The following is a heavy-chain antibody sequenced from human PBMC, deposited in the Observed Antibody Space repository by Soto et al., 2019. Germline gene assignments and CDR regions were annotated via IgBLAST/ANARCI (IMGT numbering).Heavy chain of an antibody. J-gene: IGHJ4*02. CDR1: GFTFSSYA. CDR2: ISYDGSNK. D-gene: IGHD3-16*01. V-gene: IGHV3-30-3*01. Sequence: QVQLVESGGGVVQPGRSLRLSCAASGFTFSSYAMHWVRQAPGKGLEWVAVISYDGSNKYYADSVKGRFTISRDNSKNTLYLQMNSLRAEDTAVYYCARENYDYVWGTELDYWGQGTLVTVSS. CDR3: ARENYDYVWGTELDY.